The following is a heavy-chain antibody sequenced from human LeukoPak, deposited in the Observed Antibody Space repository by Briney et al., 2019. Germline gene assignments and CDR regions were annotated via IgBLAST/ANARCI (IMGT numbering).Heavy chain of an antibody. D-gene: IGHD6-19*01. V-gene: IGHV3-30-3*01. J-gene: IGHJ6*02. CDR2: ISYDGSNK. Sequence: GGSLRLSCAASGFTFSSYAMHWVRQAPGKGLEWVAVISYDGSNKYYADSVKGRSTISRDNSKNTLYLQMNSLRAEDTAVYYCARVRDHPYSSGLSPYYYYGMDVWGQGTTVTVSS. CDR1: GFTFSSYA. CDR3: ARVRDHPYSSGLSPYYYYGMDV.